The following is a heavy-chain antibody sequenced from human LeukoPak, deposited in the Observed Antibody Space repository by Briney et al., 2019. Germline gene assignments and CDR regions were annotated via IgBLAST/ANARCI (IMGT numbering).Heavy chain of an antibody. V-gene: IGHV3-30*18. CDR3: AKKSGYYDSGGYSDFDY. D-gene: IGHD3-22*01. CDR2: ISYDGSDK. Sequence: GGSLRLSCAASGFTFSSYGMHWVRQAPGKGLEWVAVISYDGSDKYYADSVKGRFTISRDNSKNTLYLQMNSLRAEDTAVYYCAKKSGYYDSGGYSDFDYWGQGTLVTVSS. J-gene: IGHJ4*02. CDR1: GFTFSSYG.